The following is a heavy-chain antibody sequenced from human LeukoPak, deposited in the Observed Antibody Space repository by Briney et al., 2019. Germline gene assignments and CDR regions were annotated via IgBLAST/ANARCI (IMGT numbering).Heavy chain of an antibody. CDR2: FDPEDGET. D-gene: IGHD6-6*01. V-gene: IGHV1-24*01. CDR1: GYTLTELS. J-gene: IGHJ6*03. CDR3: ARGRSRSSSSDYYYMDV. Sequence: ASVKVSCKVSGYTLTELSMHWVRQAPGKGLEWMGGFDPEDGETIYAQKFQGRVTMTEDTSTDTAYMELSSLRSEDTAVYYCARGRSRSSSSDYYYMDVWGKGTTVTVSS.